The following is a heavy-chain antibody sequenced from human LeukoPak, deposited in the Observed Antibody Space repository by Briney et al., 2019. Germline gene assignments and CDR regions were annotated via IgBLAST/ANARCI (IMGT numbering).Heavy chain of an antibody. Sequence: GGSLRLSCEASGFTFSSYAMSWVRQAPGKGLEWVGFIRSKAYGGTTEYAASVKGRFTISRDDSKSIAYLQMNSLKTEDTAVYYCTRGISNADYCSGGSCYNWGQGTLVTVSS. J-gene: IGHJ4*02. D-gene: IGHD2-15*01. CDR2: IRSKAYGGTT. V-gene: IGHV3-49*04. CDR1: GFTFSSYA. CDR3: TRGISNADYCSGGSCYN.